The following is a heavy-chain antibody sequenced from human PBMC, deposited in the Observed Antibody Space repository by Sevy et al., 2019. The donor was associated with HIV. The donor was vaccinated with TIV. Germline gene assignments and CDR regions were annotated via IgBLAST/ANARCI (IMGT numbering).Heavy chain of an antibody. Sequence: ASVKVSCKVSGKTLTQLSMHWVRQAPGKGLEWMGSYDPEDDKRIYAQKFQGRVTMTEDTSTDTAYMELRILRSEDTAVYDCATTKDYYESSGSPFDYWGQGTLVTVSS. CDR2: YDPEDDKR. V-gene: IGHV1-24*01. D-gene: IGHD3-22*01. CDR3: ATTKDYYESSGSPFDY. CDR1: GKTLTQLS. J-gene: IGHJ4*02.